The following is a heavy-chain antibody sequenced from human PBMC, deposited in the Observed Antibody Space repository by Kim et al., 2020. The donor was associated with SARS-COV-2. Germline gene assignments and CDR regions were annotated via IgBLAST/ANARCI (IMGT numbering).Heavy chain of an antibody. CDR1: GGSISSSSYY. V-gene: IGHV4-39*01. CDR3: ARLRTSYGSN. J-gene: IGHJ4*02. CDR2: IYYSGST. D-gene: IGHD1-26*01. Sequence: SETLSLTCTVSGGSISSSSYYWGWIRQPPGKGLEWIGSIYYSGSTYYNPSLKSRVTISVDTSKNQFSLKLSSVTAADTAVYYCARLRTSYGSNWGQGTLVTVSS.